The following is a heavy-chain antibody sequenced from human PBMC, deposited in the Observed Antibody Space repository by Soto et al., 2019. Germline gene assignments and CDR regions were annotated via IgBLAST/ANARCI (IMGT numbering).Heavy chain of an antibody. J-gene: IGHJ4*02. CDR3: AREDADRGSFDF. CDR2: INPNNGRT. Sequence: QVQVVQSGAEVKKPGASVEVSCKASGYTFTDSFIHWVRQAPGQGLEWMGWINPNNGRTTLAPKFQGRVTLTRDTSINTAYMDLSRLRSDDTAVYYCAREDADRGSFDFWGQGTLVTVSS. CDR1: GYTFTDSF. V-gene: IGHV1-2*02.